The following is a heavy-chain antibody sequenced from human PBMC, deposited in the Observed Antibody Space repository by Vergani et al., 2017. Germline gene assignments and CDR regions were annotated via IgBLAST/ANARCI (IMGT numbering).Heavy chain of an antibody. V-gene: IGHV3-48*01. D-gene: IGHD3-22*01. Sequence: EVQLVESGGGLVQPGGSLRLSCAASGFTFSSYSMNWVRQAPGKGLEWVSYISSSSSTIYYADSVKGRFTISRDNAKNSLYLQMKSLRAEDTAVYYCARDQSLYYDSSGPRFDYWGQGTLVTVSS. CDR2: ISSSSSTI. CDR1: GFTFSSYS. CDR3: ARDQSLYYDSSGPRFDY. J-gene: IGHJ4*02.